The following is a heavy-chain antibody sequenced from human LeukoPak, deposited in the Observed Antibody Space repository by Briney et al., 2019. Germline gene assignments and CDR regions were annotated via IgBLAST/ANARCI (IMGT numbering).Heavy chain of an antibody. CDR2: IYYSGST. CDR1: GGSISSPNYY. V-gene: IGHV4-39*02. J-gene: IGHJ4*02. D-gene: IGHD6-13*01. CDR3: AREGDSSSWYSLVDY. Sequence: PSETLSLTCTISGGSISSPNYYWGWIRQPPGKGLEWIGSIYYSGSTYYNPPLKSRVTISVDTSKNQFSLKLNSVTAADTAVYYCAREGDSSSWYSLVDYWGQGTLVTVSS.